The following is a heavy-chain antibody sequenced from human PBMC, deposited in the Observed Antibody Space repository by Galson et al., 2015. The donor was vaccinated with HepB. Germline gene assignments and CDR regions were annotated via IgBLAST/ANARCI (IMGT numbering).Heavy chain of an antibody. D-gene: IGHD6-13*01. V-gene: IGHV1-2*02. CDR2: INPNSGGT. Sequence: SVKVSCKASGYTFTGYYMHWVRQAPGQGLEWMGWINPNSGGTNYAQKFQGRVTMTRDTSISTAYMELSRLRSDDTAVYYCARVSSHSSSWHDYFDYWGQGTLVTVSS. CDR1: GYTFTGYY. J-gene: IGHJ4*02. CDR3: ARVSSHSSSWHDYFDY.